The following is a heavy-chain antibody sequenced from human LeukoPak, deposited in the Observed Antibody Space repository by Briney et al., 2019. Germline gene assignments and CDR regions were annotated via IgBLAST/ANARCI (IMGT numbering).Heavy chain of an antibody. J-gene: IGHJ4*02. Sequence: SGSTIYSADSVKGRFTISRDNPKNSLYLQMNSLRAEDTAVYYCARGHYYDSSGYDYWGQGTLVTVSS. V-gene: IGHV3-48*03. D-gene: IGHD3-22*01. CDR2: SGSTI. CDR3: ARGHYYDSSGYDY.